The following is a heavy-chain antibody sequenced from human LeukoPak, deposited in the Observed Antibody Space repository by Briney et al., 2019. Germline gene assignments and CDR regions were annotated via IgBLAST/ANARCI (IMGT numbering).Heavy chain of an antibody. J-gene: IGHJ4*02. V-gene: IGHV1-3*01. Sequence: ASVKVSCKASGYTFTSYAMHWVRQAPGQRLEWMGWINAGNGNTKYSQKFQGRVTITRDTSASTAYMELRSLRSDDTAVYYCARDPQTTVFDYWGQGTLVTVSS. CDR2: INAGNGNT. CDR1: GYTFTSYA. CDR3: ARDPQTTVFDY. D-gene: IGHD4-17*01.